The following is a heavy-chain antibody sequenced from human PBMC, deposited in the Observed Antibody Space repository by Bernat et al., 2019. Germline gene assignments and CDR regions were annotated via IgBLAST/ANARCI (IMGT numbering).Heavy chain of an antibody. J-gene: IGHJ3*02. Sequence: QVQLQESGPGLVKPSQTLSLTCTVSGGSISSGGYYWSWIRQPPGKGLEWIGYIYYSGSTYYNPSLKSRVTISVDTSKNQFSLKLSSVTAADTAVYYCSSPCDRGPYDFDIWGQGTMVTVSS. CDR2: IYYSGST. CDR1: GGSISSGGYY. CDR3: SSPCDRGPYDFDI. D-gene: IGHD2-21*02. V-gene: IGHV4-31*03.